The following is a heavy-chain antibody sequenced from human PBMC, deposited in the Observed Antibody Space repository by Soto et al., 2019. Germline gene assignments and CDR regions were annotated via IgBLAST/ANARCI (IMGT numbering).Heavy chain of an antibody. CDR1: GGSISSYY. J-gene: IGHJ6*02. D-gene: IGHD6-13*01. V-gene: IGHV4-59*01. Sequence: QVQLQESGPGLVKPSETLSLTCTVSGGSISSYYWSWIRQPPGKGLEWIGYIYYSGSTNYNPSRKGRVTISVDXSXNXXSLKLSSVTAADTAVYYCASSNIAAAGFYYYGMDVWGRGTTVTVSS. CDR3: ASSNIAAAGFYYYGMDV. CDR2: IYYSGST.